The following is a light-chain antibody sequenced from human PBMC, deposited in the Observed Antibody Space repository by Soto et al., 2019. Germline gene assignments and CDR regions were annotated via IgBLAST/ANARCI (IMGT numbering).Light chain of an antibody. CDR2: GIF. J-gene: IGKJ1*01. V-gene: IGKV3-20*01. CDR3: QQFGSSPRT. CDR1: QSVGSDY. Sequence: IVLTQSPRTLSLSPGERATLSCRASQSVGSDYVAWYQHRPGQAPRLLFSGIFRRATGIPDRFSGSGSGTDFTLTINRLEPEDFAVYYCQQFGSSPRTFGQGTKV.